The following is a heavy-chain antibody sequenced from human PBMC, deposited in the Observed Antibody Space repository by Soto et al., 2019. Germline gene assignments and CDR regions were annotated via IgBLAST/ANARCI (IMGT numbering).Heavy chain of an antibody. V-gene: IGHV1-69*06. D-gene: IGHD4-17*01. CDR1: GGTFSSYA. Sequence: SVKVSCKASGGTFSSYAISWVRQAPGQGLEWMGGIIPIFGTANYAQKFQGRVTITADKSTSTAYMELSSLRSEDTAVYYCARAAGRTTESRSLNWFDPWGQGTLVTVSS. J-gene: IGHJ5*02. CDR2: IIPIFGTA. CDR3: ARAAGRTTESRSLNWFDP.